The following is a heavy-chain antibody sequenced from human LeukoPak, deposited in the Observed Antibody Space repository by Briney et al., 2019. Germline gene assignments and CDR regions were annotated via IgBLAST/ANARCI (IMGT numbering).Heavy chain of an antibody. CDR3: AKADSARGVTLKSTIDY. V-gene: IGHV3-23*01. Sequence: PGGSLRLPCAASGFTFSSYAMSWVRQARGKGLEWVSVISGNGGSTYYADSVKGRFTISRDNSKNTLYLQMNSLRGEDTAVYYCAKADSARGVTLKSTIDYWGQGTLVTVSS. CDR2: ISGNGGST. CDR1: GFTFSSYA. J-gene: IGHJ4*02. D-gene: IGHD2-21*02.